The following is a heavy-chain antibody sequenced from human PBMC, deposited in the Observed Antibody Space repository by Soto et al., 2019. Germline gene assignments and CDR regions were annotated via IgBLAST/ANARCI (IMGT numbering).Heavy chain of an antibody. CDR3: ARDRLWVRGVIAVHYYYMDV. CDR1: GDSVSSNSAA. J-gene: IGHJ6*03. D-gene: IGHD3-10*01. V-gene: IGHV6-1*01. Sequence: KQSQTLSLTCAISGDSVSSNSAAWNWIRQSPSRGLEWLGRTYYRSKWYNDYAVSVKSRITINPDTSKNQFSLQLNSVTPGDTAVYYCARDRLWVRGVIAVHYYYMDVWGKGTTVTVSS. CDR2: TYYRSKWYN.